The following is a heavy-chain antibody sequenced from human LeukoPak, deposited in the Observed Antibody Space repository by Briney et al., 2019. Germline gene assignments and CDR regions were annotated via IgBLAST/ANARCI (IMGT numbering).Heavy chain of an antibody. J-gene: IGHJ4*02. D-gene: IGHD6-13*01. Sequence: ASVTVPRKPSVYTFTIYGISWVRQAPGQGLEWMGWISAYNGNTNYAQKLQGRVTITTDTSTSTAYMELRSLRSDDTAVYYCARGIAAAGIGDEYYFDYWGQGTLVTVSS. CDR1: VYTFTIYG. V-gene: IGHV1-18*01. CDR3: ARGIAAAGIGDEYYFDY. CDR2: ISAYNGNT.